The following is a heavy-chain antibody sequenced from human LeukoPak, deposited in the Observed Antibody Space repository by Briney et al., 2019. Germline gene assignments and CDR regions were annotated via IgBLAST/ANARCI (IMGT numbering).Heavy chain of an antibody. D-gene: IGHD2-2*01. CDR1: GYTFTSYG. V-gene: IGHV1-18*01. Sequence: GASVKASCKASGYTFTSYGISWVRQAPGQGLEWMGWISAYNGNTNYAQNLQGRVTMTTDTSTSTAYMELRSLTSDDTAVYYCARDNGGIVVVPAATLWFDPWGQGTLVTVSS. CDR3: ARDNGGIVVVPAATLWFDP. CDR2: ISAYNGNT. J-gene: IGHJ5*02.